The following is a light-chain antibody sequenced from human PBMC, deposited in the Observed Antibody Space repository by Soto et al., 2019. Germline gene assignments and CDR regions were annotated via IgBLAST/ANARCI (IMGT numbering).Light chain of an antibody. CDR2: DAS. Sequence: DIQMTPSPSPLSASVGDRVTITCRASRSVSTSLAWYQKKPGKAPKLLIFDASSLESGVPSRFSGSGSGTELTLTITGLQPDDVATYFCQQYESYAPRFGQGTKVEIK. V-gene: IGKV1-5*01. J-gene: IGKJ1*01. CDR1: RSVSTS. CDR3: QQYESYAPR.